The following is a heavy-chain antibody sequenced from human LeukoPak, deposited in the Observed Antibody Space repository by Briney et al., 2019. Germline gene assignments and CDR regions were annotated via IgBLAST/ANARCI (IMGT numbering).Heavy chain of an antibody. CDR3: ARGVDYYGV. CDR2: IHHSGST. J-gene: IGHJ4*02. Sequence: SETLSLSCSVSGYSISSGYFWGWIRQPPGKGLEWIGNIHHSGSTYYNPSLKSRVTISVDTSKNQFSLKLSSVTAADTALYYCARGVDYYGVWGQGTLVTVSS. D-gene: IGHD3-10*01. CDR1: GYSISSGYF. V-gene: IGHV4-38-2*02.